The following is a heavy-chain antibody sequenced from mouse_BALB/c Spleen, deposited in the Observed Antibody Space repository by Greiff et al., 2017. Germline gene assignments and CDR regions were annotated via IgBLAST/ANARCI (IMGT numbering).Heavy chain of an antibody. V-gene: IGHV1-62-2*01. CDR3: ARHGEGCYGNYGPFAY. D-gene: IGHD2-1*01. CDR2: FYPGSGSI. Sequence: QVQLQQSGAELVKPGASVKLSCKASGYTFTEYIIHWVKQRSGQGLEWIGWFYPGSGSIKYNEKFKDKATLTADKSSSTVYLELSRLTSEDSAVYFCARHGEGCYGNYGPFAYWGQGTLVTVSA. CDR1: GYTFTEYI. J-gene: IGHJ3*01.